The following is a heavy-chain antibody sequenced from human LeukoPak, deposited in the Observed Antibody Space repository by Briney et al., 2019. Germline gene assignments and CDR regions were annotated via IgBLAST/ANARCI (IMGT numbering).Heavy chain of an antibody. V-gene: IGHV4-34*01. J-gene: IGHJ4*02. D-gene: IGHD2-15*01. CDR3: ARGQCSGGSCYFGY. CDR1: GGSFSGYY. Sequence: PSETLSLTCAVYGGSFSGYYWSWIRQPPGKGLEWIGEINHSGSTNYNPSLKSRVTISVDTSKNQFSLKLSSETAADTAVYYCARGQCSGGSCYFGYWGQGTLVTVSS. CDR2: INHSGST.